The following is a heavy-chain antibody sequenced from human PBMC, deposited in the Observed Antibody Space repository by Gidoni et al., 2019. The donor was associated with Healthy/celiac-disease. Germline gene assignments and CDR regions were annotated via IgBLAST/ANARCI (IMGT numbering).Heavy chain of an antibody. CDR3: ARVATVTPRYFDY. Sequence: QVQLQESGPGLVKPSETLSLTCTGSGGSISSYYWSWIRQPPGKGLEWIGYIYYSGSTNYNPSLKSRVTISVDTSKNQFSLKLSSVTAADTAVYYCARVATVTPRYFDYWGQGTLVTVSS. J-gene: IGHJ4*02. CDR2: IYYSGST. V-gene: IGHV4-59*01. D-gene: IGHD4-17*01. CDR1: GGSISSYY.